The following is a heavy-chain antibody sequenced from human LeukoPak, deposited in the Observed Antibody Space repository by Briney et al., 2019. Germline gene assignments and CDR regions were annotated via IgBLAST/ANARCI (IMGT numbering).Heavy chain of an antibody. Sequence: GGSLRLSCAASGFAFSSYSMSWVPQAPGKGLEWVSSINVSPAYISYADSVKGRFTISRDNAKNSLYLQMNSLRAEDTAVYFCGRGGDGIDIWGQGTTVIVSS. CDR3: GRGGDGIDI. CDR2: INVSPAYI. J-gene: IGHJ3*02. D-gene: IGHD3-10*01. CDR1: GFAFSSYS. V-gene: IGHV3-21*01.